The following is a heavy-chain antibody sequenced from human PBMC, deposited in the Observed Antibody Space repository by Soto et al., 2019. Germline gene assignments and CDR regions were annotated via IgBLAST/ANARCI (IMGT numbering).Heavy chain of an antibody. CDR2: IYYSGST. Sequence: SETLSLTCTVSGGSISSYYWSWIRQPPGKGLEWIGYIYYSGSTNYNPSLKSRVTISVDTSKNQFSLKLSSVTAADTAVYYCAGAIRGQMEDYFDYWGQGTLVTVSS. CDR1: GGSISSYY. CDR3: AGAIRGQMEDYFDY. J-gene: IGHJ4*02. D-gene: IGHD1-1*01. V-gene: IGHV4-59*01.